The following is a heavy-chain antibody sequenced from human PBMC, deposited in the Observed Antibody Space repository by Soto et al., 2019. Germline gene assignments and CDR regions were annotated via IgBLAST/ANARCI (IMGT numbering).Heavy chain of an antibody. J-gene: IGHJ4*02. CDR3: TRGGVSARTFDY. CDR2: IYPDDSDT. Sequence: GESLKISCKASGYSITNYWIGWVRQMPGQGLEWMGIIYPDDSDTRYSPSFQGQVTVSADKSISTAYLQWSSLKASDTAMYYCTRGGVSARTFDYWGQGRQVTVSS. CDR1: GYSITNYW. V-gene: IGHV5-51*01. D-gene: IGHD6-6*01.